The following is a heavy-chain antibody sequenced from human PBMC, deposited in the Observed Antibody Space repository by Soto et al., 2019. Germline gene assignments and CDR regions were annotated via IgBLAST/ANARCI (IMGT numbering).Heavy chain of an antibody. Sequence: SVKVSCKASGYIFTGYFIQWLRQAPGQGLEWMGWINPNTSATNYAQKFQGRVTMTRDTSLGAAYMELTSLRPDDTAIYYCTKGAASPFDSWGQGTRVTVSS. CDR1: GYIFTGYF. CDR3: TKGAASPFDS. CDR2: INPNTSAT. D-gene: IGHD3-16*01. V-gene: IGHV1-2*02. J-gene: IGHJ4*02.